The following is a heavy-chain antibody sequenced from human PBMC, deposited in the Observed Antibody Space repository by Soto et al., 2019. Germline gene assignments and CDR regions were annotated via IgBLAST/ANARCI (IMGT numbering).Heavy chain of an antibody. Sequence: GESLKISCKGSGYSFTSHWIGWVRQMPGKGLEWMGIIYPGDPDTRYSRSFQGQVAISADKPTSTANLRWGSLKATAPARNSWASSMDDWGQGTTVTVSS. CDR3: ASSMDD. CDR1: GYSFTSHW. V-gene: IGHV5-51*01. CDR2: IYPGDPDT. J-gene: IGHJ6*02.